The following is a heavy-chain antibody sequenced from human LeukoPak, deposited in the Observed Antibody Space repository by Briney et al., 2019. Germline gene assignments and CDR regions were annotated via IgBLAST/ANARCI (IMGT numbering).Heavy chain of an antibody. CDR1: GFTLSNYA. CDR2: ISGSGDST. V-gene: IGHV3-23*01. CDR3: ARGERGYSGYDYGLDY. J-gene: IGHJ4*02. D-gene: IGHD5-12*01. Sequence: GGSLRLSCAASGFTLSNYAVSWVRQAPGKGLEWVSSISGSGDSTYYADSVKGRFTIFRDNSKNTLYLQMNSLRAEDTAVYYCARGERGYSGYDYGLDYWGQRTVVTVSS.